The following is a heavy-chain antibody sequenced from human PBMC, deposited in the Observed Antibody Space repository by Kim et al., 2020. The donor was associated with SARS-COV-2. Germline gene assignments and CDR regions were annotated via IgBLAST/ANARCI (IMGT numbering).Heavy chain of an antibody. D-gene: IGHD4-4*01. J-gene: IGHJ3*02. CDR2: ISYDGSNK. V-gene: IGHV3-30-3*01. CDR3: ARDMVTTNAFDI. Sequence: GGSLRLSCAASGFTFSSYAMHWVRQAPGKGLEWVAVISYDGSNKYYADSVKGRFTISRDNSKNTLYLQMNSLRAEDTAVYYCARDMVTTNAFDIWGQGT. CDR1: GFTFSSYA.